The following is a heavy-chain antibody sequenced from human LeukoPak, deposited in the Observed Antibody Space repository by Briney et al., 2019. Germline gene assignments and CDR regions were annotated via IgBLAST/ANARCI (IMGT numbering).Heavy chain of an antibody. D-gene: IGHD2-8*02. CDR3: TTDSSGFDY. Sequence: PGGSLRLSCAASGFTFSNAWMSWVRQAPGKGLEWVGRIKSKADAETTDYAAPVKGRFTISRDDSKKTVYLQINSLKIEDIAVYYCTTDSSGFDYWGQGTLVTVSS. J-gene: IGHJ4*02. V-gene: IGHV3-15*01. CDR2: IKSKADAETT. CDR1: GFTFSNAW.